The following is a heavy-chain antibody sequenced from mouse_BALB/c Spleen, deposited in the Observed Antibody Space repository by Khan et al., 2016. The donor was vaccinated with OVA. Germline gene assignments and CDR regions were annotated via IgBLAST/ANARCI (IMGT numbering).Heavy chain of an antibody. Sequence: VQMQQHGTELVRPGTSVKLSCKASGYTFTSYWMNWIKQRPEQGLEWIGRIDPYDSETHYNQKFKDKATLTVDKSSNTAYMQRTSLTSEDSAVYYCARNPFAYRGQGTLVTVSA. CDR3: ARNPFAY. J-gene: IGHJ3*01. V-gene: IGHV1-52*01. CDR1: GYTFTSYW. CDR2: IDPYDSET.